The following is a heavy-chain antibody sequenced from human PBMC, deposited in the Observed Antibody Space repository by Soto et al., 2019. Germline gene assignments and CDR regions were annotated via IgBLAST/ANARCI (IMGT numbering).Heavy chain of an antibody. CDR2: MSYDGSNK. J-gene: IGHJ4*02. CDR1: GFTFSSYA. V-gene: IGHV3-30-3*01. Sequence: QVQLVESGGGVVQPGRSLRLSCAASGFTFSSYAMHWVRRAPGKGLEWMAVMSYDGSNKYYADSVKGRFTISRDNSKNTLYLQMHSLRPEDTALYCCARDGGAYWGQGTLVIVSS. CDR3: ARDGGAY. D-gene: IGHD3-16*01.